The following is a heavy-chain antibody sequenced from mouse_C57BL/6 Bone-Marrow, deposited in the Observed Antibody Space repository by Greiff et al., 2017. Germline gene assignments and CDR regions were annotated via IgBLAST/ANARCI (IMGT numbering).Heavy chain of an antibody. D-gene: IGHD6-1*01. CDR3: AGREPVCAMDY. Sequence: QVQLQQPGAELVMPGASVKLSCKASGYTFTSYWMHWVKQRPGQGLEWIGEIDPSDSYTNYNQKFKGKSTLTADKSSSPAYMQLSSLTSEDSAVYYCAGREPVCAMDYWGQGTAITVSA. J-gene: IGHJ4*01. CDR1: GYTFTSYW. V-gene: IGHV1-69*01. CDR2: IDPSDSYT.